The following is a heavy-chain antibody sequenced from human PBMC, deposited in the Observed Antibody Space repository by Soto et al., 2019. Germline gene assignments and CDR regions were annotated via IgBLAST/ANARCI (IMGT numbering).Heavy chain of an antibody. D-gene: IGHD4-17*01. J-gene: IGHJ4*02. CDR3: ASRGGDYPVVNPSPNPHFDY. CDR1: GGSFSGYY. CDR2: INHSGST. Sequence: SETLSLTCAVYGGSFSGYYWSWIRQPPGKGLEWIGEINHSGSTNYNPSLKSRVTISVDTSKNQFSLELSSVTAADTAVYYCASRGGDYPVVNPSPNPHFDYWGQGTLVTVS. V-gene: IGHV4-34*01.